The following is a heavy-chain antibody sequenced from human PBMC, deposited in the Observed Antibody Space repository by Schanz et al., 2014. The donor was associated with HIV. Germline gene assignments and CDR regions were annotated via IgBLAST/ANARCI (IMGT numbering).Heavy chain of an antibody. CDR3: ARSETIAARPVWYFDL. J-gene: IGHJ2*01. CDR2: IKPNDGGT. CDR1: GYTFTDYY. Sequence: QLQLVQSGAGVKKPGASVKVSCKASGYTFTDYYIHWVRQAPGQGLEWMGWIKPNDGGTKSAQKFLGRVTMPRDTSTSTVYMQLSSLRSEDTAVYYCARSETIAARPVWYFDLWGRGPLVTVSS. D-gene: IGHD6-6*01. V-gene: IGHV1-2*02.